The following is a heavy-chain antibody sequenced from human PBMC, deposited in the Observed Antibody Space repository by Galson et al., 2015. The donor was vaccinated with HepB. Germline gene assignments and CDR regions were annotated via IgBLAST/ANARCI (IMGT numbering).Heavy chain of an antibody. Sequence: SVKVSCKASGYTFTSYGISWVRQAPGQGLEWMGWISAYNGNTNYAQKLQGRVTMTTDTSTSTAYMELRSLRSDDTAVYYCARGSEDYYDSSGYYEWGQGTLVTVSS. D-gene: IGHD3-22*01. CDR2: ISAYNGNT. J-gene: IGHJ4*02. CDR3: ARGSEDYYDSSGYYE. V-gene: IGHV1-18*04. CDR1: GYTFTSYG.